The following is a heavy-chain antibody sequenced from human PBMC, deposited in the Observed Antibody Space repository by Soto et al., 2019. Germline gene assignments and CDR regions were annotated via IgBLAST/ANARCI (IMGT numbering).Heavy chain of an antibody. CDR2: IYYSGST. V-gene: IGHV4-31*03. J-gene: IGHJ4*02. CDR3: ASRHDYGDYTLDY. D-gene: IGHD4-17*01. Sequence: SETLSLTCTVSGGSISSGGYYWSWIRQHPGKGLEWIGYIYYSGSTYYNPSLKSRVTISVDTSKNQFSLKLSSVTAADTAVYYCASRHDYGDYTLDYWGQGTLVTVSS. CDR1: GGSISSGGYY.